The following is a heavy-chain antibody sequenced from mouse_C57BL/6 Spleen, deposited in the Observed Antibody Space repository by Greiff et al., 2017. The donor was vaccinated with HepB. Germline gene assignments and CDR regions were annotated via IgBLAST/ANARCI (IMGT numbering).Heavy chain of an antibody. D-gene: IGHD4-1*01. V-gene: IGHV1-4*01. CDR1: GYTFTSYT. J-gene: IGHJ2*01. Sequence: VQLQQSGAELARPGASVKMSCKASGYTFTSYTMHWVKQRPGQGLEWIGYINPSSGYTKYNQKFKDKATLTADKSSSTAYMQLSSLTSEDSAVYYCASGRLGHDYFDYLGQGTTLTVSS. CDR2: INPSSGYT. CDR3: ASGRLGHDYFDY.